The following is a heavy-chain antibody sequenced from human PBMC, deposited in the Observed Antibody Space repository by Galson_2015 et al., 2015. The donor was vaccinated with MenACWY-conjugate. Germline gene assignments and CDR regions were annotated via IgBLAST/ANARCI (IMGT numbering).Heavy chain of an antibody. J-gene: IGHJ4*02. Sequence: SLRLSCAASGFTFSTYWMHWVRQAPGKGLVWVSRINSDGRSTSHAGSVKGRFTISRDNAKNTLYLQMNSLRAEDTAVYYCARLGGNYRTTSHFDYWGQGTLVTVSS. V-gene: IGHV3-74*01. CDR2: INSDGRST. CDR3: ARLGGNYRTTSHFDY. D-gene: IGHD1-26*01. CDR1: GFTFSTYW.